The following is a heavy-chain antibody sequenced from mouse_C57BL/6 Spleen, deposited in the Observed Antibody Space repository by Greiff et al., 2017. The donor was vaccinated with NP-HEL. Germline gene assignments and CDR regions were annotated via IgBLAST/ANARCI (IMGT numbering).Heavy chain of an antibody. V-gene: IGHV1-26*01. CDR3: AGYDYDRYFDV. CDR2: INPNNGGT. D-gene: IGHD2-4*01. CDR1: GYTFTDYY. Sequence: EVQLQQSGPELVKPGASVKISCKASGYTFTDYYMNWVKQSHGKSLEWIGDINPNNGGTSYNQKFKGKATLTVDKSSSTAYMELRSLTSEDSAVYYCAGYDYDRYFDVWGTGTTVTVSS. J-gene: IGHJ1*03.